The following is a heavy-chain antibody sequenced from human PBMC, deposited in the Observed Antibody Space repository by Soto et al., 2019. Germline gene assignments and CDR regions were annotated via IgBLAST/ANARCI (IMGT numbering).Heavy chain of an antibody. V-gene: IGHV4-59*01. Sequence: SETLSLTCTVSDGSISSYYWSWIRQPPRKGLEWIGYIYYSGSTNYNPSLKRRVTISVDTSKNQFSLKLSSVTAADTAVYYCARAPRGNYGYPSYFDYWGQGTLVTVSS. CDR1: DGSISSYY. CDR3: ARAPRGNYGYPSYFDY. D-gene: IGHD3-10*01. CDR2: IYYSGST. J-gene: IGHJ4*02.